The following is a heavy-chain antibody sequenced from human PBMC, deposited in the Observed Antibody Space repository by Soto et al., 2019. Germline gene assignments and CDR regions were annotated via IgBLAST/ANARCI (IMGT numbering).Heavy chain of an antibody. CDR2: INPATGAA. Sequence: QLHLVQSGAVVTKPGASVTVSCSASGYPVTAYYMHWVRQAPGRGLEWMGGINPATGAAKYTQTFRGRVPMTRAPSTSTVFMELSGLTSEDTAVFYCARGGGVGVAGSAAFDMWGQGTLVTVSS. CDR3: ARGGGVGVAGSAAFDM. V-gene: IGHV1-2*02. CDR1: GYPVTAYY. D-gene: IGHD3-3*01. J-gene: IGHJ3*02.